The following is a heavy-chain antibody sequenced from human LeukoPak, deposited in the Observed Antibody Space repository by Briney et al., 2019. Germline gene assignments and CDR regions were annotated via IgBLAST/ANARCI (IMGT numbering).Heavy chain of an antibody. V-gene: IGHV3-33*01. J-gene: IGHJ4*02. D-gene: IGHD6-13*01. CDR1: GFTFSSFG. CDR2: IWNDGSNT. CDR3: ARDRGSSWYGPIDY. Sequence: GGSLRLSCAASGFTFSSFGMHWVRQAPGKGLEWVAVIWNDGSNTYHADSVKGRFTISRGNSKNTLYLQMNSLRAEDTAMYYCARDRGSSWYGPIDYWGQGTLVTVSS.